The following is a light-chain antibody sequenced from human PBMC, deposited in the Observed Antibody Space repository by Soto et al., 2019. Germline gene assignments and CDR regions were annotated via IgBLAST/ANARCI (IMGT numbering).Light chain of an antibody. Sequence: EIVMTQSPATLSVSPGDRATLSCRASQSIGSDLAWYQLKPGQAPRLLIYGAATRATGIPAKFSGSGSRTEFSLTISSLQSEDSAVYYCQQYSAYPYTFGQGTKLEIK. V-gene: IGKV3-15*01. J-gene: IGKJ2*01. CDR2: GAA. CDR3: QQYSAYPYT. CDR1: QSIGSD.